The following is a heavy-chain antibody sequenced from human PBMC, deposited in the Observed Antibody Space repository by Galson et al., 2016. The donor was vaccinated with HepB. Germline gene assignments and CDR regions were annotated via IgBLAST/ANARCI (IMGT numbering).Heavy chain of an antibody. Sequence: SLRLSCAASGSSVSGHAMSWVRQGPGKGLDWVSGISGSGGITYYGDSVKGRFTISRDDSKNTLFLQMNSLRAEDTAVYYCAKGRSYSNGFYYFDNWGRGTLVTVSS. J-gene: IGHJ4*02. CDR2: ISGSGGIT. CDR3: AKGRSYSNGFYYFDN. CDR1: GSSVSGHA. D-gene: IGHD6-19*01. V-gene: IGHV3-23*01.